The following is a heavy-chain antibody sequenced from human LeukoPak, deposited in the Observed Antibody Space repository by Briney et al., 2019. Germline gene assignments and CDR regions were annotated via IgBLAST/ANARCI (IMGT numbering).Heavy chain of an antibody. CDR1: GGSFSGYY. CDR3: ASGSGWYRYFQH. J-gene: IGHJ1*01. CDR2: INHSGST. V-gene: IGHV4-34*01. D-gene: IGHD6-19*01. Sequence: SETLSLTCAVYGGSFSGYYWSWIRQPPGKGLEWIGEINHSGSTNYNPSLKSRVTISVDTSKNQFSLKLSSVTAADTAVYYCASGSGWYRYFQHWGQGTLVTVSS.